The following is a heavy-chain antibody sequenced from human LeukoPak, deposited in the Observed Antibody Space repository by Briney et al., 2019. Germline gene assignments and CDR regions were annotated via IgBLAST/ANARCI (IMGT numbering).Heavy chain of an antibody. D-gene: IGHD1-20*01. CDR3: ARTLTGTTFDY. J-gene: IGHJ4*02. CDR2: IDWDDDK. CDR1: GFSLSTNGMR. V-gene: IGHV2-70*04. Sequence: SGPAPVKPTQTLTLTCTFSGFSLSTNGMRVSWIRQPPGEALEWLTRIDWDDDKFYSTSLKTRLTISKDTSKNQVVLTMTNMDPVDTATYYCARTLTGTTFDYWGQGTLVTVSS.